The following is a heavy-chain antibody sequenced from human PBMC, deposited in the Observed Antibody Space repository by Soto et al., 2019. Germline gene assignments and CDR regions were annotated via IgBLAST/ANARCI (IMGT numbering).Heavy chain of an antibody. CDR2: MNPNSGNT. D-gene: IGHD3-10*01. V-gene: IGHV1-8*01. Sequence: QVQLVQSGAEVKKPGASVKVSCKASGYTFTSYDINWVRQATGQGLEWMGWMNPNSGNTGYAQKFQGRVTMTRNTSLNTGHMGPRRLRTGGTGVEHLSKKGGPRGANYWGQGTLVTVSS. J-gene: IGHJ4*02. CDR1: GYTFTSYD. CDR3: SKKGGPRGANY.